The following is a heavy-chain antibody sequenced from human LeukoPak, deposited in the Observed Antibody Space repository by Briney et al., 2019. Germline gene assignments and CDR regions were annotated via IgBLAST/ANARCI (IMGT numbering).Heavy chain of an antibody. Sequence: GGSLRLSCAASGFTFSSYSMNWVRQAPGKGLEWVSSISSSSSYIYYADSVKGRFTISRDNAKNSLYLQMNSLRAEDTAVYYCARDRPVGAMLNFDYWGQGTLVTVSS. CDR2: ISSSSSYI. D-gene: IGHD1-26*01. J-gene: IGHJ4*02. CDR3: ARDRPVGAMLNFDY. V-gene: IGHV3-21*01. CDR1: GFTFSSYS.